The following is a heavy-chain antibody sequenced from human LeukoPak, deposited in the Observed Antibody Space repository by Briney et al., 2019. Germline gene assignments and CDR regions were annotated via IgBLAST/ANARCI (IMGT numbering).Heavy chain of an antibody. D-gene: IGHD2-21*02. CDR1: GYTFTSYG. CDR2: ISAYNGNT. Sequence: ASVKVSCKASGYTFTSYGISWVRQAPGQGLEWMGWISAYNGNTNYAQKLQGRVTMTTDTSTSTAYMELRSLRSGDTAVYYCAGRSPYCGGDCYSGAFDIWGQGTMVTVSS. J-gene: IGHJ3*02. CDR3: AGRSPYCGGDCYSGAFDI. V-gene: IGHV1-18*01.